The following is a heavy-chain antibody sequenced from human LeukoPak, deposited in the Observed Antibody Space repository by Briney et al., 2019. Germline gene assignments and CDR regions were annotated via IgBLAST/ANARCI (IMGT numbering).Heavy chain of an antibody. Sequence: ASVKVSCKASGYTFTGYYMHWVRQAPGQGLEWMGWINHNSGGTNYAQKFQGRVTKTSDTPISTAYMELSRLRSDDTAVYYCARIWNPSSLLGFYYYYYMDVWGKGNTVTVSS. CDR1: GYTFTGYY. CDR3: ARIWNPSSLLGFYYYYYMDV. V-gene: IGHV1-2*02. CDR2: INHNSGGT. D-gene: IGHD1-1*01. J-gene: IGHJ6*03.